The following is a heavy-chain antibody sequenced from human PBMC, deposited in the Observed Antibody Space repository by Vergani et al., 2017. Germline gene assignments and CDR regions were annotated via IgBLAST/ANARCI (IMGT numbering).Heavy chain of an antibody. CDR3: ARGPDTARILFDY. CDR2: IYYSGST. J-gene: IGHJ4*02. Sequence: QVQLQESGPGLVKPSETLSLTCTVSGGSISSYYWSWIRQPPGKGLEWIGYIYYSGSTNYNPSLKSRVPISVDTSKNQFSLKLSSVTAADTAEYYCARGPDTARILFDYWGQGTLVTVSS. V-gene: IGHV4-59*01. D-gene: IGHD5-18*01. CDR1: GGSISSYY.